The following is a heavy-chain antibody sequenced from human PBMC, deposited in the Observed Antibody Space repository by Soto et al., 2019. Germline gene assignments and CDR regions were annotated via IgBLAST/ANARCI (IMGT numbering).Heavy chain of an antibody. D-gene: IGHD2-15*01. CDR2: IITGSGKT. CDR1: GYTFTTYA. CDR3: ARSGRECTTPQCYTYFDY. Sequence: QVQLVQSGAEVKKPGASVKLSCKASGYTFTTYAIEWLRQAPGQSPEWMGWIITGSGKTDYSQKFQGRLTITRDTSASTVYMELSSLRSEAAAVYLCARSGRECTTPQCYTYFDYWGQGTQVTVSS. J-gene: IGHJ4*02. V-gene: IGHV1-3*04.